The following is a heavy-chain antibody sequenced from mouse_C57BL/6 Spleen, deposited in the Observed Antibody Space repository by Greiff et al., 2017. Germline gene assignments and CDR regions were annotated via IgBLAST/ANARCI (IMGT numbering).Heavy chain of an antibody. CDR2: IYPGDGDI. CDR1: GYAFSSSW. Sequence: QVQLQQSGPELVKPGASVKISCKASGYAFSSSWMNWVKQRPGKGLEWIGRIYPGDGDINYNGKFKGKDTLTADKSSSTAYMQLSSLTSEDSAVYYCARRDTTAPYAMDYWGQGTSVTVSS. D-gene: IGHD1-2*01. J-gene: IGHJ4*01. CDR3: ARRDTTAPYAMDY. V-gene: IGHV1-82*01.